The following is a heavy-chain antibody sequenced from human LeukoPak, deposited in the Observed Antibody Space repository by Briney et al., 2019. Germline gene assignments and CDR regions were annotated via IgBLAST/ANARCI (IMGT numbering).Heavy chain of an antibody. CDR1: GYTFTSYY. CDR2: INPSGGST. D-gene: IGHD2-15*01. Sequence: ASVKVSCKASGYTFTSYYMHWVRQAPGQGPEWMGIINPSGGSTSYAQKFQGRVTMTRDTSTSTVYMELSSLRSEDTAVYYCARDAPIYCSGGSCYLFDYWGQGTLVTVSS. CDR3: ARDAPIYCSGGSCYLFDY. V-gene: IGHV1-46*01. J-gene: IGHJ4*02.